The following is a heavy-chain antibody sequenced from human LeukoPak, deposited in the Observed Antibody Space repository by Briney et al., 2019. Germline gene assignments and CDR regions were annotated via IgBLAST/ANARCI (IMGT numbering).Heavy chain of an antibody. CDR3: ARHAMRSHYDSSGLFDY. V-gene: IGHV4-59*08. J-gene: IGHJ4*02. D-gene: IGHD3-22*01. CDR1: GGSISSYY. CDR2: IYDSGST. Sequence: SETLSLTCTVSGGSISSYYWSWIRQPPGKGLEWIGYIYDSGSTNYNPSLTSRVTISVDTSKNQFSLKLSSVTAADTAVYYCARHAMRSHYDSSGLFDYWGQGTLVTVSS.